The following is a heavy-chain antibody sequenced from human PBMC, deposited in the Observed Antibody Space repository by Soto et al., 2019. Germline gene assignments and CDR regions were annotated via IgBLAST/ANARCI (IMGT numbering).Heavy chain of an antibody. CDR3: ARLGSGYYSPFES. CDR2: ISSGGSTI. V-gene: IGHV3-48*02. CDR1: GFTFGSYS. J-gene: IGHJ4*02. Sequence: GGSLRLSCAASGFTFGSYSMNWVRQAPGKGLEWVSHISSGGSTIYYADSVKGRFTISRDNAENSLYLQMNSLGDEDTAVYYCARLGSGYYSPFESWGQGTLVTVSS. D-gene: IGHD3-22*01.